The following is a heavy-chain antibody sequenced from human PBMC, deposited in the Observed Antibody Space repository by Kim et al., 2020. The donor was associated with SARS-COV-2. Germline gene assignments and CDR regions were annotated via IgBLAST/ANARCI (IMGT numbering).Heavy chain of an antibody. V-gene: IGHV3-11*04. J-gene: IGHJ5*01. CDR3: ARASLSNSFDS. Sequence: TYYADAMQSRFTISSDSAKNSLFLQMNRLRREYTAIYYCARASLSNSFDSWGQGTLVTVSP. CDR2: T.